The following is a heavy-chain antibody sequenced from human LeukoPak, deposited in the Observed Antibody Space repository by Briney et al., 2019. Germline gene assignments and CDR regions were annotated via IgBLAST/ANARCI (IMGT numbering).Heavy chain of an antibody. J-gene: IGHJ4*02. V-gene: IGHV1-18*01. CDR2: ISAYNGNT. D-gene: IGHD3-9*01. Sequence: ASVKVPCKASGYSFTSYGISWVRQAPGQGLEWMGWISAYNGNTNYAQKLQGRVTMTTDTSTSTAYMELRSLRSDDTAVYYCARDSAMYYDILIGYPPPDYWGQGILVTVSS. CDR3: ARDSAMYYDILIGYPPPDY. CDR1: GYSFTSYG.